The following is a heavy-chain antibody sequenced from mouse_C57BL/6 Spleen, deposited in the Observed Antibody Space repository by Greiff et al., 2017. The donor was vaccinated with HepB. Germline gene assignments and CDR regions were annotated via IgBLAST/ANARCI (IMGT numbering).Heavy chain of an antibody. CDR3: TRSDYGSSFFDY. J-gene: IGHJ2*01. CDR2: IYPGSGST. V-gene: IGHV1-55*01. Sequence: VQLQQPGAELVKPGASVKMSCKASGYTFTSYWITWVKQRPGQGLEWIGDIYPGSGSTNYNEKFKSKATLTVDTSSSTAYMQLSSLTSEDSAVYCCTRSDYGSSFFDYWGQGTTLTVSS. D-gene: IGHD1-1*01. CDR1: GYTFTSYW.